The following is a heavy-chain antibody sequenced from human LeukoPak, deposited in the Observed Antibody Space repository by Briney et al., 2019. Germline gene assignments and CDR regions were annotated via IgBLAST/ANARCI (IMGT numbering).Heavy chain of an antibody. CDR2: FDPEDGET. CDR1: GYTLTELS. J-gene: IGHJ6*02. Sequence: ASVKVSCKVSGYTLTELSMHWVRQAPGKGLEWMGGFDPEDGETIYAQKLQGRVTMTTDTSTSTAYMELRSLRSDDTAVYYCARDREGMDVWGQGTTVTVSS. V-gene: IGHV1-24*01. CDR3: ARDREGMDV.